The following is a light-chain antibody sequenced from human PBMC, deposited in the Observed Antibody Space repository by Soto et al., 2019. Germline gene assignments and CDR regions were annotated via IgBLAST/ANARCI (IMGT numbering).Light chain of an antibody. J-gene: IGLJ3*02. CDR3: AAWDDSLSGWV. CDR1: SSNIGSDY. CDR2: RNS. V-gene: IGLV1-47*01. Sequence: QSVLTQSPSASGTPGQRVTISCSGSSSNIGSDYVYWYQHLPGTAPKLLIYRNSQRPSGVPDRFSGSKSGTSASLAISGLRSEDEADYYCAAWDDSLSGWVFGGGPKVTVL.